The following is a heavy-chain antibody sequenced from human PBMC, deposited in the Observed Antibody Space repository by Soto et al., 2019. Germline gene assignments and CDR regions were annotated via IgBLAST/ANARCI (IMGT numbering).Heavy chain of an antibody. CDR1: GFTFSSYG. V-gene: IGHV3-33*01. D-gene: IGHD4-17*01. CDR3: ARGDDYGDYFPPPQFDY. J-gene: IGHJ4*02. Sequence: GGSLRLSCAASGFTFSSYGMHWVRQAPGKGLEWVAVIWYDGSNKYYADSVKGRFTISRDNSKNTLYLQMNSLRAEDTAVYYCARGDDYGDYFPPPQFDYWGQGTLVTVSS. CDR2: IWYDGSNK.